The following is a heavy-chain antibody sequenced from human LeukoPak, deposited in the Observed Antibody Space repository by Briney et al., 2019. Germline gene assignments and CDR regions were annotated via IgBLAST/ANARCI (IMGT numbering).Heavy chain of an antibody. Sequence: SETLSLTCAVYGGSLSGYYWSWIRQPPGKGLEWIGEINHSGSTNYNPSLKSRVTISVDTSKNQFSPKLSSVTAADTAVYYCARGLKWKGSGGYYLYYFDYWGQGTLVTVSS. V-gene: IGHV4-34*01. J-gene: IGHJ4*02. CDR3: ARGLKWKGSGGYYLYYFDY. D-gene: IGHD3-10*01. CDR2: INHSGST. CDR1: GGSLSGYY.